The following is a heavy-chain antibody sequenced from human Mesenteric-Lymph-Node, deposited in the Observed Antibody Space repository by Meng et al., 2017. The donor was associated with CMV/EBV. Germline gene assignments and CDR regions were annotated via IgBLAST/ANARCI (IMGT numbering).Heavy chain of an antibody. D-gene: IGHD3-10*01. CDR3: ARTYGSGSPYYFDY. CDR2: INPSGGST. J-gene: IGHJ4*02. Sequence: KASRYTFNSYSMHWVRQAPGQGLGWMGVINPSGGSTTYAQDFQGRVTMTRDTSTSTVYMELGSLRSEDTAVYSCARTYGSGSPYYFDYWGQGTLVTVSS. V-gene: IGHV1-46*02. CDR1: RYTFNSYS.